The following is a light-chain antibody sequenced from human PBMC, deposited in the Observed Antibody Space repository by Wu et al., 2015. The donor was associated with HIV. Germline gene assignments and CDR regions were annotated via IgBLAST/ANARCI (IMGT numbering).Light chain of an antibody. CDR3: QHRSRWPLT. CDR1: QNVRSY. J-gene: IGKJ5*01. Sequence: EIVLTQSPATLSLSPGERATLSCRASQNVRSYLAWYQQKPGQAPRLLIYDKSNRATGIPARFSGSGSGTDFTLTISSLEPEDFAVYYCQHRSRWPLTFGQGTRLEI. CDR2: DKS. V-gene: IGKV3-11*01.